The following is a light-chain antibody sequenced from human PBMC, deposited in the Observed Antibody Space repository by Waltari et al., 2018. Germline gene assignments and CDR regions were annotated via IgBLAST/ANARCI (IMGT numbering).Light chain of an antibody. V-gene: IGLV2-14*03. CDR1: IHAVGGYQY. CDR3: SSYTSSSTLS. Sequence: QSPLTQPASVSGSPGQSITISCTGTIHAVGGYQYVSWYQHHPVKAPKLMIYDVTKRPSGVSDRFSGSKSGNTASLTISGLQAEDESDYYCSSYTSSSTLSFGGGTKLTVL. J-gene: IGLJ2*01. CDR2: DVT.